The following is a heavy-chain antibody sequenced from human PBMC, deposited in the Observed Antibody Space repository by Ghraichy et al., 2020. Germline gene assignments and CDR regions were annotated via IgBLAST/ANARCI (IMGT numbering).Heavy chain of an antibody. CDR2: INAGNGNT. Sequence: ASVKVSCKASGYTFTSYAMHWVRQAPGQRLEWMGWINAGNGNTKYSQKFQGRVTITRDTSASTAYMELSSLRSEDTAVYYCARDGVAVACAAYYYWGQGTLVTVSS. D-gene: IGHD6-19*01. J-gene: IGHJ4*02. CDR1: GYTFTSYA. CDR3: ARDGVAVACAAYYY. V-gene: IGHV1-3*01.